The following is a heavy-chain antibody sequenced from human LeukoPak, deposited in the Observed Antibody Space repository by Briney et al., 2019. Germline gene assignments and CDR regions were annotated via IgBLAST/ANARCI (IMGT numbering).Heavy chain of an antibody. Sequence: PGGSLRLSCAASGFTFNNYAMSWVRQASGKGLEWVSTVSGSGAIAYYTDSDKGRFTISRDNSKNTLYLQMSSLTAKDTAVYYCASVPLRTPTRGDRLDYWGQGTLVTVSS. V-gene: IGHV3-23*01. D-gene: IGHD2-21*02. CDR2: VSGSGAIA. J-gene: IGHJ4*02. CDR1: GFTFNNYA. CDR3: ASVPLRTPTRGDRLDY.